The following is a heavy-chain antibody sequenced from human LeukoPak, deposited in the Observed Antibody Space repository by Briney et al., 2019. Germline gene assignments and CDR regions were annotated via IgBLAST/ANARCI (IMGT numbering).Heavy chain of an antibody. V-gene: IGHV3-23*01. Sequence: PGGSLRLSCAASGFSFSSYLISWVRQAPGKGLEWVSTISGNGGGTYYADSMKGRFTISRDNSKNTLYLQMNSLRAEDTALYYCARRLCSGGSCSSFDYWGQGTLVTVSS. CDR3: ARRLCSGGSCSSFDY. D-gene: IGHD2-15*01. J-gene: IGHJ4*02. CDR2: ISGNGGGT. CDR1: GFSFSSYL.